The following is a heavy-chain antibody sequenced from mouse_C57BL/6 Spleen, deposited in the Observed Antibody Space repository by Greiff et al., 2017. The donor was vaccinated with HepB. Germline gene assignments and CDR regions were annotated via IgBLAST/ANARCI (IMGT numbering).Heavy chain of an antibody. D-gene: IGHD2-3*01. J-gene: IGHJ3*01. CDR2: ISYDGSN. V-gene: IGHV3-6*01. Sequence: EVKLMESGPGLVKPSQSLSLTCSVTGYSITSGYYWNWIRQFPGNKLEWMGYISYDGSNNYNPSLKNRISITRDTSKNQFFLKLNSVTTEDTATYYCARVGYDGYYFAYWGQGTLVTVSA. CDR3: ARVGYDGYYFAY. CDR1: GYSITSGYY.